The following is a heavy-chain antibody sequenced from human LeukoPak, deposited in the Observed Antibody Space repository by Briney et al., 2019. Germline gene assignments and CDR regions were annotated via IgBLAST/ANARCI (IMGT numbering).Heavy chain of an antibody. CDR1: GFTFSTFA. CDR2: IFPSGGEI. Sequence: GGSLRLSCAASGFTFSTFAMIWVRQPPGKGLEWVSSIFPSGGEIHYADSVRGRFTISRDNSKSTLSLQMNSLRAEDTAIYYCAKNGDRGAYCSGGTCYPYYYYYMDVWGKGTTVTISS. J-gene: IGHJ6*03. D-gene: IGHD2-15*01. CDR3: AKNGDRGAYCSGGTCYPYYYYYMDV. V-gene: IGHV3-23*01.